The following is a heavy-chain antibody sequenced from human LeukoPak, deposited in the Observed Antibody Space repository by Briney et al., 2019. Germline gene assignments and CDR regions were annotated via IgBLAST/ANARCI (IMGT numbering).Heavy chain of an antibody. V-gene: IGHV3-72*01. Sequence: PGGSLRLSCGASGFTFSDYLMDWVRQTPGKGLEWVARIRVKASSYPTEYAASVEGRFIISRDDSKSSLYLQMNSLKSEDTAVYYCAAGARGSAPFDYWGQGTPVTVSS. CDR2: IRVKASSYPT. CDR3: AAGARGSAPFDY. J-gene: IGHJ4*02. D-gene: IGHD6-19*01. CDR1: GFTFSDYL.